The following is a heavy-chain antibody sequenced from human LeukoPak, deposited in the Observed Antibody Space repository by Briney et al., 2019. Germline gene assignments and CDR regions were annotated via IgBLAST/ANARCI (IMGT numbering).Heavy chain of an antibody. CDR2: IQYDGNQN. CDR1: GFTFSSYT. V-gene: IGHV3-30*02. CDR3: VKGHSISWADLDF. Sequence: PGGPLRLSCAASGFTFSSYTMNGVRQPPGKGLEWVAFIQYDGNQNYYTDSVKGRFTISRDNSQNTLYLQMNSLRPEDTAVYYCVKGHSISWADLDFWGQGILVTVSS. D-gene: IGHD6-13*01. J-gene: IGHJ4*02.